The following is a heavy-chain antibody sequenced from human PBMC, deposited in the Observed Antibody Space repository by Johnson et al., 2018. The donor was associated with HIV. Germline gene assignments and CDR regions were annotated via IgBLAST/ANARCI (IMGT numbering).Heavy chain of an antibody. D-gene: IGHD3-16*01. J-gene: IGHJ3*02. Sequence: QVQLVESGGGVVQPGRSLRLSCAASGFTFSTYTLHWVRLAPGKGLEWVAVISYDGSNKYYADSVKGRFAISRDNSKNTLYLQMNSLRAEDTAVYYCARATGEEAFDIWGQGTMVTVSS. V-gene: IGHV3-30*09. CDR2: ISYDGSNK. CDR1: GFTFSTYT. CDR3: ARATGEEAFDI.